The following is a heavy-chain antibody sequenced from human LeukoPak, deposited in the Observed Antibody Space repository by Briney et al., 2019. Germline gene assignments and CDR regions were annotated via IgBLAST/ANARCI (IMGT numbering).Heavy chain of an antibody. J-gene: IGHJ6*02. CDR2: MNPNSGNT. Sequence: GASVKVSCKASGYTFTSYDINWVRQATGQGLEWMGWMNPNSGNTGYAQKFQGRVTMTRNTSISTAYMELSSLRSEDTAVYYCARTLPAGDYYYYGMDVWGQGTTVTVSS. CDR1: GYTFTSYD. CDR3: ARTLPAGDYYYYGMDV. D-gene: IGHD2-2*01. V-gene: IGHV1-8*01.